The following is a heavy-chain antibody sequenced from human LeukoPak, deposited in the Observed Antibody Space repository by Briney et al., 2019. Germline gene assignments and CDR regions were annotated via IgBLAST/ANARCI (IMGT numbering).Heavy chain of an antibody. J-gene: IGHJ4*02. CDR2: IYTIGST. V-gene: IGHV4-4*07. Sequence: SETLSLTCTVSGGSISSYYWSWIRQPAGKGLEWIGRIYTIGSTNYNPSLKSRVTMSVDTSKNQFSLKLSSVTAADTAVYYCARCRVWYGPPDYWGQGTLVTVSS. D-gene: IGHD6-19*01. CDR3: ARCRVWYGPPDY. CDR1: GGSISSYY.